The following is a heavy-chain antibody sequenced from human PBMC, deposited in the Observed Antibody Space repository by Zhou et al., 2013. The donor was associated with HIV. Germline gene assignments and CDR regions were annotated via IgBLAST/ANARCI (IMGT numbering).Heavy chain of an antibody. Sequence: QVQLVQSGAEVKKPGASVKVSCKASGYTFTGYYMHWVRQAPGQGLEWMGWINPNSGGTNYAQKFQGRVTMTRDTSISTAYMELSRLRSDDTAVYYCARADMSGSYSSYYYYMDVWGKGTTVTVSS. D-gene: IGHD1-26*01. CDR3: ARADMSGSYSSYYYYMDV. V-gene: IGHV1-2*02. CDR2: INPNSGGT. J-gene: IGHJ6*03. CDR1: GYTFTGYY.